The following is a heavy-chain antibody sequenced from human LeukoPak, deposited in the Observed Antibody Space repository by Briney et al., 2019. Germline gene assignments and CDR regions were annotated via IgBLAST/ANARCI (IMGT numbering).Heavy chain of an antibody. CDR3: AIGLSMSMVRGVLY. J-gene: IGHJ4*02. CDR2: IYYSGST. V-gene: IGHV4-39*01. D-gene: IGHD3-10*01. CDR1: GGSISSSSYY. Sequence: SETLSLTCTVSGGSISSSSYYWGWIRQPPGKGLEWIGSIYYSGSTYYNPSLKSRVTISVDTSKNQFSLKLSSVTAADTAVYYCAIGLSMSMVRGVLYWGQGTLVTVSS.